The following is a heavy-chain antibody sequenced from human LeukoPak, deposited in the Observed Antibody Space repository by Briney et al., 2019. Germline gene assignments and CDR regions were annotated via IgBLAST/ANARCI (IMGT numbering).Heavy chain of an antibody. Sequence: ASVKVSCKASGYTFTRYGISWVRQAPGQGHEWMGWISAYNGYTNYAQTLQGRVTMTTDTSTRTAYLELRSLRSDATAVYYCARAEGNSSWYLHWFDPWGQGTLVTVSS. V-gene: IGHV1-18*01. J-gene: IGHJ5*02. CDR3: ARAEGNSSWYLHWFDP. D-gene: IGHD6-13*01. CDR2: ISAYNGYT. CDR1: GYTFTRYG.